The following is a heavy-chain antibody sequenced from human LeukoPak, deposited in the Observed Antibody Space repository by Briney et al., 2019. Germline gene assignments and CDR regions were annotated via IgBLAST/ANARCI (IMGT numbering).Heavy chain of an antibody. CDR2: ISQTGETI. D-gene: IGHD6-19*01. CDR1: GFTFSSYE. J-gene: IGHJ4*02. V-gene: IGHV3-48*03. Sequence: GGSLRLSCVASGFTFSSYEMNWVRQAPGKGLEWVSYISQTGETIYYADSGKGQFTISRDNAKNLLYLQINRLTIEDTAVYYCARGYSSGWSQDYFDYWGQGALVIVSS. CDR3: ARGYSSGWSQDYFDY.